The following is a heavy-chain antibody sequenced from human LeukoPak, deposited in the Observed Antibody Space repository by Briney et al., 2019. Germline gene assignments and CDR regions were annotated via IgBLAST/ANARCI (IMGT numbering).Heavy chain of an antibody. CDR3: AKEAQLTIFGVVITYYFDY. J-gene: IGHJ4*02. V-gene: IGHV3-23*01. D-gene: IGHD3-3*01. CDR1: GFTFSSYA. CDR2: TSGSSGST. Sequence: GGSLRLSCAASGFTFSSYAMSWVRQAPGKGLEWVSATSGSSGSTYYADSVKGRFTISRDNSKNTLYLQMNSLRAEDTAVYYCAKEAQLTIFGVVITYYFDYWGQGTLVTVSS.